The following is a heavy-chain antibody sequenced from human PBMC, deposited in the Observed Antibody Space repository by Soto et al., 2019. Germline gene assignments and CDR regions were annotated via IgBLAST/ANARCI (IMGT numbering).Heavy chain of an antibody. Sequence: SETLSLTCAVSGYTISSGYYCGWIRQPPGKGLEWIGSIYHSGSTYYNPSLKSRVTISVDTSKNQFSLKLSSVTAADTAVYYCARERVITFGGRGFYDYWGQRTLVTVPS. CDR2: IYHSGST. J-gene: IGHJ4*02. CDR3: ARERVITFGGRGFYDY. V-gene: IGHV4-38-2*02. CDR1: GYTISSGYY. D-gene: IGHD3-16*01.